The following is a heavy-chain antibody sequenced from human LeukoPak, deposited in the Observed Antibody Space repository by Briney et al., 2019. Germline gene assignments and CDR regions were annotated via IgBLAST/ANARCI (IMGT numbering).Heavy chain of an antibody. Sequence: GGSLRLSCAASGFTFSSYSMNWVRQAPGKGLEWVSSITSSSSYIYYADSVKGRFTISRDNAKNSLYLQMNSLRAEDTAVYYCARDRVPDPSSGFGELPDAFDMWGEGTMVPVSS. J-gene: IGHJ3*02. CDR1: GFTFSSYS. V-gene: IGHV3-21*01. D-gene: IGHD3-10*01. CDR3: ARDRVPDPSSGFGELPDAFDM. CDR2: ITSSSSYI.